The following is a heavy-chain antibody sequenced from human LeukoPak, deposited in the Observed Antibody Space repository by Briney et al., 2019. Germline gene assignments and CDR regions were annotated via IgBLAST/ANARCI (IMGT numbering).Heavy chain of an antibody. J-gene: IGHJ4*02. CDR3: ARVGYDFWSGYVY. V-gene: IGHV3-21*01. CDR2: ISSSSSYI. CDR1: GFTFSSYS. Sequence: PGGSLRLSCAASGFTFSSYSMNWVRQAPGKGLEWVSSISSSSSYIYYADSVKGRFTISRDNAKNSLYLQMNSLRAEDTAVYYCARVGYDFWSGYVYWGQGTLVTVSP. D-gene: IGHD3-3*01.